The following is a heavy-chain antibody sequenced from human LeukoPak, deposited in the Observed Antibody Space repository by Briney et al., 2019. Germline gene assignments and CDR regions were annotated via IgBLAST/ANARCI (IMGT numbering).Heavy chain of an antibody. Sequence: ASVKVSCKASGGTFSSCAISWVRQAPGQGLEWMGGIIPIFGTANYAQKFHGRVTITADESTSTAYMELSSLRSEDTAVYYCAGPYGSGSQPFDYWGQGTLVTVSS. J-gene: IGHJ4*02. CDR2: IIPIFGTA. D-gene: IGHD3-10*01. CDR3: AGPYGSGSQPFDY. V-gene: IGHV1-69*13. CDR1: GGTFSSCA.